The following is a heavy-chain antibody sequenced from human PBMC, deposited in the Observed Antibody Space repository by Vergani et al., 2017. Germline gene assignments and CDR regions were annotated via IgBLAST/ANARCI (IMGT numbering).Heavy chain of an antibody. V-gene: IGHV1-69*09. Sequence: QVQLVQSGAEVKKPGASVKVSCKASGGTFSSYAISWVRQAPGQGLEWMGRIIPILGIANYAQKFQGRGTITADKSTSTAYMELSSLRSEDTAVYYCARERVEVGGSYHLDYWGQGTLVTVSS. D-gene: IGHD1-26*01. J-gene: IGHJ4*02. CDR3: ARERVEVGGSYHLDY. CDR1: GGTFSSYA. CDR2: IIPILGIA.